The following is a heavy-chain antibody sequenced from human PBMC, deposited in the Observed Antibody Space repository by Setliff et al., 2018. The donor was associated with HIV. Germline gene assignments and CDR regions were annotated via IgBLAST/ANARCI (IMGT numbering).Heavy chain of an antibody. D-gene: IGHD5-12*01. V-gene: IGHV4-39*07. Sequence: PSETLSLTCTVSDGSVSSSSYYWAWIRQSPGKGLEWIGSIYAGGSTCYQPSLKSRVTISLDTSKNQFSLKLNSVTAADTAVYDCAILAGGTWLHPGPWGQGTLVTVSS. CDR3: AILAGGTWLHPGP. J-gene: IGHJ5*02. CDR1: DGSVSSSSYY. CDR2: IYAGGST.